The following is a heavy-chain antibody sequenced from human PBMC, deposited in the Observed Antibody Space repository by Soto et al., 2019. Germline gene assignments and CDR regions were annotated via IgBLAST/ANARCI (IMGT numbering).Heavy chain of an antibody. CDR1: GFTFSSYG. CDR3: AKDLNLGAHGSGSYYVGGMDV. V-gene: IGHV3-30*18. CDR2: ISYDGSNK. D-gene: IGHD3-10*01. J-gene: IGHJ6*02. Sequence: GSLRLSCAASGFTFSSYGMHWVRQAPGKGLEWVAVISYDGSNKYYADSVKGRFTISRDNSKNTLYLQMNSPRAEDTAVYYCAKDLNLGAHGSGSYYVGGMDVWGQGTTVTVSS.